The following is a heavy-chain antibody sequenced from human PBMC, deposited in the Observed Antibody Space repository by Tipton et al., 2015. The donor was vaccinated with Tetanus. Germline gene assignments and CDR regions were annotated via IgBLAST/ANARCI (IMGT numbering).Heavy chain of an antibody. D-gene: IGHD5-24*01. CDR3: ARGITDGYNRRLDY. CDR1: GVSMIDSY. V-gene: IGHV4-4*07. Sequence: TLSLTCTVSGVSMIDSYWSWIRQPAGKGLEWVGHISNGNTDYSTSLKSRVTLSVDLSKNQFSLQLRAVTAADTAVYYCARGITDGYNRRLDYWGQGLRVAVS. CDR2: ISNGNT. J-gene: IGHJ4*02.